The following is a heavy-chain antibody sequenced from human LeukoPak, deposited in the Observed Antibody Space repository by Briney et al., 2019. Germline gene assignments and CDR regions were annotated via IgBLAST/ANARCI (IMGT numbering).Heavy chain of an antibody. CDR1: GFTFSSYA. CDR2: ISFSGTTP. J-gene: IGHJ4*02. D-gene: IGHD2-2*01. Sequence: PGGSLRLSCAASGFTFSSYAMSWVRQAPGKGLEWVSSISFSGTTPHYADTVKGRFTISRDNSKNTVFLQMNSLRATDTATYYCAKDLSTTWYAGGFDYWGQGILVIVSS. CDR3: AKDLSTTWYAGGFDY. V-gene: IGHV3-23*01.